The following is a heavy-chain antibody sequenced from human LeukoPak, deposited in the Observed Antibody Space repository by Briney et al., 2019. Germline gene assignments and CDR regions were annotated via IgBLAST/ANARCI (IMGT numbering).Heavy chain of an antibody. Sequence: PSETLSLTCTVSGGSISSYYWSWIRQPPGKGLEWIGYIYYSGSTNYNPSLKSRVTISVDTSKNQFSLKLSSVTAADTAVYYCARLAGELLVDYWGQGTLVTVPS. CDR1: GGSISSYY. D-gene: IGHD3-16*01. CDR3: ARLAGELLVDY. CDR2: IYYSGST. J-gene: IGHJ4*02. V-gene: IGHV4-59*01.